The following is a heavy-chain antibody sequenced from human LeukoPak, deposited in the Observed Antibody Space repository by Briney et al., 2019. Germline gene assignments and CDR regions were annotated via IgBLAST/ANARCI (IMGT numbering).Heavy chain of an antibody. CDR2: ISGSGGST. J-gene: IGHJ4*02. V-gene: IGHV3-23*01. CDR3: AKCAGSYYYDSSGYYGDY. Sequence: GGSLRLSCAASGFTFSSYAMSWVRQAPGKGLEWVSAISGSGGSTYYADSVKGRLTISRDNSKNTLYLQMNSLRAEDTAVYYCAKCAGSYYYDSSGYYGDYWGQGTLVTVSS. D-gene: IGHD3-22*01. CDR1: GFTFSSYA.